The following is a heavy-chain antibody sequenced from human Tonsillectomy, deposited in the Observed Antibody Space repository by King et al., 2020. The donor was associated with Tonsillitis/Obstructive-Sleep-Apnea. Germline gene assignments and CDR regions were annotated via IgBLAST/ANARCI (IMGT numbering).Heavy chain of an antibody. V-gene: IGHV2-5*02. D-gene: IGHD6-19*01. J-gene: IGHJ5*02. Sequence: TLQESGPTLVKPPQTLTLTCTFSGFSLSTGGVGVGWIRQPPGKALEWLALIYWDDDKRYSPSLKSRLTITKDTSKKQVVLTLTNMDPVDTATYYCAYSPMWVSSRIAVGWFDPWGQGTLVTVSS. CDR2: IYWDDDK. CDR1: GFSLSTGGVG. CDR3: AYSPMWVSSRIAVGWFDP.